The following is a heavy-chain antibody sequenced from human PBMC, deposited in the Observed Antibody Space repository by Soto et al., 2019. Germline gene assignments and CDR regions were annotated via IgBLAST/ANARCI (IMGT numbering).Heavy chain of an antibody. V-gene: IGHV4-31*03. D-gene: IGHD2-21*01. CDR3: ARLRIATNNYKWFDP. J-gene: IGHJ5*02. Sequence: SETLSLTCSVSGAALNSGNYYWSWIRQVPVKGLEWIGHIYVTGAVDYNPSLRDRITISQDTSERQFSLNLRLVTAADTAVYYCARLRIATNNYKWFDPWGQGTLLTVSS. CDR1: GAALNSGNYY. CDR2: IYVTGAV.